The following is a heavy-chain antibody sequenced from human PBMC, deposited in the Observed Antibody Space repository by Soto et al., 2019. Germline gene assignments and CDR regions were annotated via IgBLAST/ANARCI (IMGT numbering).Heavy chain of an antibody. CDR3: TRTRSGYYYDY. D-gene: IGHD3-22*01. CDR1: GFTFSSAW. CDR2: IKSETDGGTT. Sequence: GGSLRLSCAASGFTFSSAWMNWVRQAPGKGLEWVGRIKSETDGGTTDYAAPVKGRFTISRDGSKNTLFLQMNSLKTEDTAVYYCTRTRSGYYYDYWGQGTLVTVSS. V-gene: IGHV3-15*07. J-gene: IGHJ4*02.